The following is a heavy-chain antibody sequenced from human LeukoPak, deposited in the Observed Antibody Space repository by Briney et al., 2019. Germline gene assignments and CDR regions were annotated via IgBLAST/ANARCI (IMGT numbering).Heavy chain of an antibody. V-gene: IGHV3-33*01. CDR3: AREIGGTAPDH. D-gene: IGHD2-21*02. J-gene: IGHJ4*02. Sequence: PGGSLRLSCAPSGFSFNTYIIHWVRQAPGKGLEWLAAGHDGGHQDYAESVKGRFTISRDRSRSTAFLQMDSLRVDDTAVYYCAREIGGTAPDHWGQGTLVTVSS. CDR1: GFSFNTYI. CDR2: GHDGGHQ.